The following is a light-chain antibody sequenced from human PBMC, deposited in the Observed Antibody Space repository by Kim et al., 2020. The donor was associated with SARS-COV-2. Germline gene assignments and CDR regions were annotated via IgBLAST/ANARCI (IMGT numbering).Light chain of an antibody. V-gene: IGLV1-47*01. J-gene: IGLJ2*01. CDR3: AAWDDSLSAPVV. CDR1: SSNIGSNY. Sequence: ELTQPPSASGTPGQRVTISCSGSSSNIGSNYVYWYQQLPGTAPKLLIYRNNQRPSGVPDRFSGSKSGTSASLAISGLRSEDEADYYCAAWDDSLSAPVVFGGGTQLTVL. CDR2: RNN.